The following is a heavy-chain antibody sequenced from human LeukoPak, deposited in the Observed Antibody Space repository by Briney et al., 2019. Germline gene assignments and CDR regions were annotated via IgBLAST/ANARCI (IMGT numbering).Heavy chain of an antibody. J-gene: IGHJ4*02. V-gene: IGHV1-18*01. CDR3: AGVAAADYFDY. CDR1: GYTFTSYG. Sequence: EASVKVSCKASGYTFTSYGIGWVRQAPGQGLEWMGWISAYNGNTNYAQKLQGRVTMTTDTSTSTAYMELRSLRSDDTAVYYCAGVAAADYFDYWSQGTLVTVSS. D-gene: IGHD6-13*01. CDR2: ISAYNGNT.